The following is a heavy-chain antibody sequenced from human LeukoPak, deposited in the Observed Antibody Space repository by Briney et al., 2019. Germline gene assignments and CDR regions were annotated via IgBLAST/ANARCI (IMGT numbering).Heavy chain of an antibody. CDR2: ISSNGGST. V-gene: IGHV3-64*01. J-gene: IGHJ3*02. Sequence: GGSLRLSCAASGFTFSSYAMHWVRQAPGKGLEYVSAISSNGGSTYYANSVKGRFTISRDNSKNTLYLQMGSLRAEDMAVYYCARESWGVGATDAFDIWGQGTMVTVSS. D-gene: IGHD1-26*01. CDR1: GFTFSSYA. CDR3: ARESWGVGATDAFDI.